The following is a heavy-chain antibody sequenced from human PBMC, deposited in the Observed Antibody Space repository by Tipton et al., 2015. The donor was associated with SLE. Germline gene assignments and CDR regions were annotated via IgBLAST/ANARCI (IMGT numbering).Heavy chain of an antibody. J-gene: IGHJ4*02. D-gene: IGHD2-21*01. Sequence: TLSLTCTVSRGSINTINYYWAWIRQPPGKGLEWIGNIYYSGNTYYSPSLESRVTISVDTSKNHLSLKLSSVTAADTAVYYCARDCDWGPLGYWGQGTLVTVSS. CDR1: RGSINTINYY. CDR3: ARDCDWGPLGY. V-gene: IGHV4-39*07. CDR2: IYYSGNT.